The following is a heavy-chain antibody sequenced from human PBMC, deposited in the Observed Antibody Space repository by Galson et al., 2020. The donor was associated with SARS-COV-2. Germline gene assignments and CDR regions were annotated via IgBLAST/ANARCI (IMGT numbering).Heavy chain of an antibody. CDR1: GGSISNGGYS. V-gene: IGHV4-30-4*07. CDR2: IYHSGSA. J-gene: IGHJ3*01. Sequence: TLSLTCAVSGGSISNGGYSWSWIRQPPGKGLEYIGYIYHSGSAYYNPSLKSRLTMSVDTSKNQFSLELSSVTAADTAVYFCARRGSAYDAFDFWGQGTMVTVSS. CDR3: ARRGSAYDAFDF. D-gene: IGHD6-19*01.